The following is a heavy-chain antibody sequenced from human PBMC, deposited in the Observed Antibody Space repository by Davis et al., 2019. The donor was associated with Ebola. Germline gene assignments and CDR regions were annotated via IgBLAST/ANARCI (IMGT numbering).Heavy chain of an antibody. J-gene: IGHJ4*02. V-gene: IGHV5-51*01. D-gene: IGHD2-15*01. CDR3: ARVGRYCSGGSCYSYPFDY. CDR2: IYPGDSDT. Sequence: GESLKISCKCSGYSFTSYWIGWLRQMPGKGLEWMGIIYPGDSDTRYSPSFQGQVTISADKSISTAYLQWSSLKASDTAMYYCARVGRYCSGGSCYSYPFDYWGQGTLVTVSS. CDR1: GYSFTSYW.